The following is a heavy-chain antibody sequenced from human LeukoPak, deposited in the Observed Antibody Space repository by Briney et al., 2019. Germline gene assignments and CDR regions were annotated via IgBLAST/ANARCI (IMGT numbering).Heavy chain of an antibody. J-gene: IGHJ3*02. CDR2: ISSSSSYI. Sequence: NPGGSLRLSCAASGFTFSSYSMNWVRQAPGKGLEWVSSISSSSSYIYYADSVKGRFTISRDNAKNSLFLQMNSLRAEDTAVYYCARDRDYYGSGTYYDAYDIWGQGTRVTVSS. D-gene: IGHD3-10*01. CDR1: GFTFSSYS. V-gene: IGHV3-21*01. CDR3: ARDRDYYGSGTYYDAYDI.